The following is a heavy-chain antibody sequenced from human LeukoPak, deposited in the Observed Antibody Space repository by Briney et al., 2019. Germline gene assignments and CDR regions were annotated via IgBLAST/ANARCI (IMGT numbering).Heavy chain of an antibody. V-gene: IGHV3-48*04. D-gene: IGHD3-22*01. J-gene: IGHJ4*02. Sequence: GGSLRLSCAASGFSFSTYAMNWVRQAPGKGLEWLAYITSNINTIYYADPVKGRFTISRDNAKNSLYLQMNSLSAEDTAVYYCVLGGYDSRYLGFDYWGQGTLVTVSS. CDR1: GFSFSTYA. CDR2: ITSNINTI. CDR3: VLGGYDSRYLGFDY.